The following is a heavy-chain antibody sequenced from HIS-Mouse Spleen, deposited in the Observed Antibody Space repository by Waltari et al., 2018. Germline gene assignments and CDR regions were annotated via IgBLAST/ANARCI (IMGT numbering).Heavy chain of an antibody. CDR3: ARDGAQYCSGGSCYPGYFDY. CDR2: IYYSGST. V-gene: IGHV4-59*01. D-gene: IGHD2-15*01. J-gene: IGHJ4*02. Sequence: VKPSETLSLTCTVSGGSISSYYWSWIRQPPGKGLEWIGYIYYSGSTNYNPSLKSRVTISVDTSKNQFSLKLSSVTAADTAVYYCARDGAQYCSGGSCYPGYFDYWGQGTLVTVSS. CDR1: GGSISSYY.